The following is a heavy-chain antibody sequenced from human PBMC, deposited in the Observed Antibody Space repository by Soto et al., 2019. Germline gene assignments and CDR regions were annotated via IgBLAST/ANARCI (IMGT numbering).Heavy chain of an antibody. J-gene: IGHJ4*02. CDR3: ARDTEYGLRYYFDY. Sequence: ASVKVSCKASGYTFTRYAMHWVRQAPGQRLEWMGWINAGNGNTKYSQKFQGRVTITRDTSASTAYMELSSLRSEDTAVYYCARDTEYGLRYYFDYWGQGTLVTVSS. CDR1: GYTFTRYA. D-gene: IGHD6-6*01. CDR2: INAGNGNT. V-gene: IGHV1-3*01.